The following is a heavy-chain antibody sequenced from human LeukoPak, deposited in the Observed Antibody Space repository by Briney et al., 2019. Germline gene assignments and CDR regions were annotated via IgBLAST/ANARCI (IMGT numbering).Heavy chain of an antibody. D-gene: IGHD3-10*01. CDR2: ICGSGGST. CDR3: AARGNDY. Sequence: GGSLRLSCAASGFTVSSFAMGSVRQAPGKGLDWVSGICGSGGSTSYADSVKGRFTISRDHSKNTLYLQMNSLRAEDTAVYYCAARGNDYWGQGTLVTVSS. CDR1: GFTVSSFA. J-gene: IGHJ4*02. V-gene: IGHV3-23*01.